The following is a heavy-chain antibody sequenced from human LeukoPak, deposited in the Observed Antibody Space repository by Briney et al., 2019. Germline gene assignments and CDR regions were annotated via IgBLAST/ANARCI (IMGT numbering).Heavy chain of an antibody. CDR1: GFTFSSYS. D-gene: IGHD6-13*01. J-gene: IGHJ4*02. V-gene: IGHV3-48*04. CDR3: ARPGSYSSSWYLY. CDR2: INSAASST. Sequence: GGSLRLSCAASGFTFSSYSMNWVREAPGKGLEWMSYINSAASSTYYADSVKGRFTISRDNAKNSLYLQMNSLRAEDTAVYYCARPGSYSSSWYLYWGQGTLVTVSS.